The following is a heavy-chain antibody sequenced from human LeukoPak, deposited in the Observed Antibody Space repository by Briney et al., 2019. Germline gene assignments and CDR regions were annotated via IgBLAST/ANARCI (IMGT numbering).Heavy chain of an antibody. D-gene: IGHD3-10*01. CDR2: ISSSSSYI. J-gene: IGHJ5*02. V-gene: IGHV3-21*01. Sequence: GGSLRLSCAASGFTFSSYSMNWVRQAPGKGLEWVSSISSSSSYIYYADSVKGRFTISRDNAKNSLYLQMNSLRAEDTAVYYCARDEYYYGSGSANWFDPWGQGTLVTVSS. CDR1: GFTFSSYS. CDR3: ARDEYYYGSGSANWFDP.